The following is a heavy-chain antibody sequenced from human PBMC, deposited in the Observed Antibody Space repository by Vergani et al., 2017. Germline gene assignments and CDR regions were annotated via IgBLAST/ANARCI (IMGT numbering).Heavy chain of an antibody. CDR2: ISSSSSYT. CDR1: GFTFSDYY. D-gene: IGHD2-2*01. Sequence: QVQLVESGGGLVKPGGSLRLSCAASGFTFSDYYMSWIRQAPGKGLEWVSYISSSSSYTNYADSVKGRFTISRDNSKNTLYLQMNSLRVEDTAVYYCARDGSDIVVVPAATPLDGGMDVWGQGTTVTVSS. J-gene: IGHJ6*02. V-gene: IGHV3-11*06. CDR3: ARDGSDIVVVPAATPLDGGMDV.